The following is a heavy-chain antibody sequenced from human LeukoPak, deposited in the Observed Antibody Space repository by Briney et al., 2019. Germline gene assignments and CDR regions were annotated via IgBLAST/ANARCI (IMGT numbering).Heavy chain of an antibody. Sequence: PGGSLRLSCAASGLTVSSNYMSWVRQAPGKGLEWVSVIYSGGSTYYADSVKGRFTISRDNSKNTLYLQMNSLGAEDTAVYYCASAYTTVTTYHYWGQGTLVTVSS. CDR1: GLTVSSNY. V-gene: IGHV3-53*01. D-gene: IGHD4-17*01. CDR2: IYSGGST. CDR3: ASAYTTVTTYHY. J-gene: IGHJ4*02.